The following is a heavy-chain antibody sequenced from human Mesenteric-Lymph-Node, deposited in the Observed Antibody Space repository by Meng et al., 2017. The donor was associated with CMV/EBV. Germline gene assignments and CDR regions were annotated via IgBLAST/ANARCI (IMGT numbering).Heavy chain of an antibody. D-gene: IGHD2-2*02. J-gene: IGHJ6*02. V-gene: IGHV1-69*10. CDR2: IIPILGIA. Sequence: SVKVSCKASGGTFSSYAISWVRQAPGQGLEWMGGIIPILGIANYAQKFQGRVTITADKSTSTAYMELSSLRSEDTAVYYCASGEGYCSSTSRYRYLYYYYGMDVWGQGTTVTVSS. CDR3: ASGEGYCSSTSRYRYLYYYYGMDV. CDR1: GGTFSSYA.